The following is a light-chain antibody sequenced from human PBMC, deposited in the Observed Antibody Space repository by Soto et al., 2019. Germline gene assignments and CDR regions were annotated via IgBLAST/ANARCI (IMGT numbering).Light chain of an antibody. CDR2: GAS. Sequence: ERVMTQSPATLSVSPGERATLSCRAGQSVGSNLAWYQQKPGQAPRLLIFGASSRATGVPARFSGSGPGTEFTLTITSLQSEDFAVYYCQQYNNWPYTFGQGTKVDIK. V-gene: IGKV3-15*01. CDR3: QQYNNWPYT. J-gene: IGKJ2*01. CDR1: QSVGSN.